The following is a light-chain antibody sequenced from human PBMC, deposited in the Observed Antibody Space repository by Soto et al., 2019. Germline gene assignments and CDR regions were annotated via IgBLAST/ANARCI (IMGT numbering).Light chain of an antibody. CDR1: QRVGGD. CDR2: GAS. Sequence: ETVVSQSPATLSVSPGQGATLSCRASQRVGGDLAWYQQKPGQAPRLLIYGASARATAIPGRFSGSGSGTEFTLTISSLQSEDSAVYYCQQYDNWPLTFGGGTMVDIK. J-gene: IGKJ4*01. V-gene: IGKV3-15*01. CDR3: QQYDNWPLT.